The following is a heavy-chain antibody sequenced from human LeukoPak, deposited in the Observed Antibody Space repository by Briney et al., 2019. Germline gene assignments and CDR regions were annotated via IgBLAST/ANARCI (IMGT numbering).Heavy chain of an antibody. CDR2: ITDSGGTT. CDR1: GFTFGSYA. V-gene: IGHV3-23*01. J-gene: IGHJ4*02. Sequence: GGSLRLSXAASGFTFGSYAMSWVRQSPGKGLEWVSAITDSGGTTYYADSVKGRFTISRDNSKNTLYLQMNSLRDEDTAVYYCAKRSTGDWGQGTLVAVSS. D-gene: IGHD7-27*01. CDR3: AKRSTGD.